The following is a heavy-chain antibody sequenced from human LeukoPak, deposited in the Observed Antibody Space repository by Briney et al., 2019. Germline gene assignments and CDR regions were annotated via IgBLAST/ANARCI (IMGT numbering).Heavy chain of an antibody. CDR1: GGSISSYY. CDR2: IYTTGSA. V-gene: IGHV4-4*07. CDR3: ARDAHYYGVDH. Sequence: SETLSLTCTVSGGSISSYYWSWFRQPAGKGLEWIGRIYTTGSANYNPSLKSRVIMSVDTSKNQFSLNLTSVTAADTAMYYCARDAHYYGVDHWGQGTLVTVSS. D-gene: IGHD3-10*01. J-gene: IGHJ4*02.